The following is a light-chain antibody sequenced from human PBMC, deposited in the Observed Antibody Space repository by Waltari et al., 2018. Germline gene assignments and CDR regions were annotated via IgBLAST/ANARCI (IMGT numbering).Light chain of an antibody. CDR1: QSFSSSY. V-gene: IGKV3-20*01. Sequence: EIVLTQSPGTLSLSPGEGATLSCRASQSFSSSYLAWYQQKPGQAPRLLIYGTFTRATGVPDRFSVSGSGTDFTLTISRLEPEDFAVYYCHHYGSSPQTFGQGTKLEIK. CDR2: GTF. CDR3: HHYGSSPQT. J-gene: IGKJ2*01.